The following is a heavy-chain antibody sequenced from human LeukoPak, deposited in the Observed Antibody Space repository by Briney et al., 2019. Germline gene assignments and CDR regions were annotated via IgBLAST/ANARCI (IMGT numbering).Heavy chain of an antibody. D-gene: IGHD3-10*01. J-gene: IGHJ6*04. Sequence: PGGSLRLSCAASGFTVSSNYMSWVRQAPGKGLEGGSGIYSGGSTYYADSVNGRFTISRDNSKNTLSLQMNSLRAEDTAVYYCARENYYGWGEYGMDVWGKGTTVTVSS. CDR3: ARENYYGWGEYGMDV. CDR2: IYSGGST. CDR1: GFTVSSNY. V-gene: IGHV3-53*01.